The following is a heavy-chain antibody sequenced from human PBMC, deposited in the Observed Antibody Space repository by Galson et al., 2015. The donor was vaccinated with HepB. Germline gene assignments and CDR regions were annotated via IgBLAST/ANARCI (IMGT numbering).Heavy chain of an antibody. J-gene: IGHJ4*02. CDR2: ISGSGTRT. V-gene: IGHV3-23*01. CDR1: GFTFSSYA. CDR3: ARAYDSSGSVDY. D-gene: IGHD3-22*01. Sequence: SLRLSCAASGFTFSSYAMNWVRQAPGKGLEWVSAISGSGTRTYHADSVKGRFTISRDNSKNTLYMQMNSLRAEDTAVYYCARAYDSSGSVDYWGQGTLVTVSS.